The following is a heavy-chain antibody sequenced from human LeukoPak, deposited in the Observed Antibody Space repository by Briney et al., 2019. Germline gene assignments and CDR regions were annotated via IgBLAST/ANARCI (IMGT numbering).Heavy chain of an antibody. CDR3: AELGITMIGGV. J-gene: IGHJ6*04. V-gene: IGHV3-48*03. CDR2: ISSSGSNI. CDR1: GFTFSSYE. Sequence: GGSLRLSCAASGFTFSSYEMNWVRQAPGRGVEWVSYISSSGSNIYYADSVKGRFTISRDNAKNSLYLQMNSLRAEDTAVYYCAELGITMIGGVWGKGTTVTISS. D-gene: IGHD3-10*02.